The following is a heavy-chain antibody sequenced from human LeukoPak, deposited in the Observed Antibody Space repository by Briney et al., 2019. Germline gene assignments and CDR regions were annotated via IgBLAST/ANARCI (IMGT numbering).Heavy chain of an antibody. Sequence: PSGTLSLTCAVYGASFSDSYWSWIRQSPEKGLEWIGEINNSGSTSYNPSLNSRVIMSVDRSKNQFSLRLTSVTAADTAVYYCARGRYGPRLGNWGQGTLVTVSS. CDR3: ARGRYGPRLGN. CDR2: INNSGST. D-gene: IGHD3-16*01. CDR1: GASFSDSY. J-gene: IGHJ4*02. V-gene: IGHV4-34*01.